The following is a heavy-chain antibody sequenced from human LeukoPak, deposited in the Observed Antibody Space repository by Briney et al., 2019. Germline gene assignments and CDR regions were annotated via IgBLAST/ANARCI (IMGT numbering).Heavy chain of an antibody. J-gene: IGHJ4*02. Sequence: ASVKVSCKASGGTFSSYAISWVRQARGQGLEWMGGIIPIFGTANYAQKFQGRVTITADESTSTAYMELSSLRSEDTAVYYCASVRAPSYDSSGYYPDYWGQGTLVTVSS. CDR2: IIPIFGTA. V-gene: IGHV1-69*13. CDR3: ASVRAPSYDSSGYYPDY. CDR1: GGTFSSYA. D-gene: IGHD3-22*01.